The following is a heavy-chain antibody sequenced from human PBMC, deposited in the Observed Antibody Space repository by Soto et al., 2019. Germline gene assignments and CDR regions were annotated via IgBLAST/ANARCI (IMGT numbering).Heavy chain of an antibody. CDR3: ARESTEYYDSSGYLDY. D-gene: IGHD3-22*01. V-gene: IGHV4-31*03. J-gene: IGHJ4*02. Sequence: PWETQSLTCTVSGGSGNSGGYYWSWIRQHPGKGLEWIGYIYYSGSTYYNPSLKSRVTISVDTSKNQFSLKLSSVTAADTAVYYCARESTEYYDSSGYLDYWGQGTLVTSPQ. CDR1: GGSGNSGGYY. CDR2: IYYSGST.